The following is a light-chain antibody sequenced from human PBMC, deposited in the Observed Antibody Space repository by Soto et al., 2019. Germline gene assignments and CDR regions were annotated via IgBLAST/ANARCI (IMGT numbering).Light chain of an antibody. Sequence: EIVMTRSPATLSVSPGDRATLSCRASQSIDTNIAWHQRNPVQAPRLLLYGASIRAVGVPARFSGSGSGTEFTLTISSLQSEDLAVDYCQQYSSWYTFGQGTKLEIK. CDR3: QQYSSWYT. V-gene: IGKV3-15*01. CDR1: QSIDTN. CDR2: GAS. J-gene: IGKJ2*01.